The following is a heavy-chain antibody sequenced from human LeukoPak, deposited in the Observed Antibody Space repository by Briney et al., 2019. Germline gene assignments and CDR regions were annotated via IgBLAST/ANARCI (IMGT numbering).Heavy chain of an antibody. J-gene: IGHJ4*02. CDR2: ISSSSSYI. V-gene: IGHV3-21*01. Sequence: GGSLRLSCAASGFSFSSYSMNWVRQAPGKGLEWVSSISSSSSYIYYADSVKGRFTISRDNAKNSQYLQMNSLRAEDTAVYYCARDAIAAAGFYYFDYWGQGTLVTVSS. D-gene: IGHD6-13*01. CDR3: ARDAIAAAGFYYFDY. CDR1: GFSFSSYS.